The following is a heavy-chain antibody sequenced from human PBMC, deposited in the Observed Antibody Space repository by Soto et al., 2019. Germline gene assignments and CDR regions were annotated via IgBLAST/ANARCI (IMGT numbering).Heavy chain of an antibody. J-gene: IGHJ6*02. D-gene: IGHD5-18*01. CDR2: INAGNGNT. Sequence: GASVKVSCKASGYTFTSSAMHWVRQAPGQRLEWMGWINAGNGNTKYSQKFQGRVTITRDTSASTAYMELSSLRPEDTAVYYCARRWDTAMVYYYYYGMDVWGQGTTVTVSS. CDR1: GYTFTSSA. V-gene: IGHV1-3*01. CDR3: ARRWDTAMVYYYYYGMDV.